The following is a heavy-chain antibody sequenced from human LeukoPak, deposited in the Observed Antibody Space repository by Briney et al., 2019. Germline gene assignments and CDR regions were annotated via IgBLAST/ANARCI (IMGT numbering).Heavy chain of an antibody. CDR2: INPNSGGT. CDR3: ARVVPRSEGYSGYDWQLDLSGYYFDY. J-gene: IGHJ4*02. V-gene: IGHV1-2*02. Sequence: APVKVSCKASGYTFTGYYMHWVRQAPGQGLEWMGWINPNSGGTNYAQKFQGRVTMTRDTSISTAYMELSRLRSDDTAVYYCARVVPRSEGYSGYDWQLDLSGYYFDYWGQGTLVTVSS. D-gene: IGHD5-12*01. CDR1: GYTFTGYY.